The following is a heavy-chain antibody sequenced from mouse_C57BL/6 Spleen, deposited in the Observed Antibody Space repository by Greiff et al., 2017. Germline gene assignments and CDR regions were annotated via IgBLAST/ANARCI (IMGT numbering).Heavy chain of an antibody. CDR3: ARRGNYYAMDY. Sequence: QVQLKQSGAELMKPGASVKLSCKATGYTFTGYWIEWVKQRPGHGLEWIGEILPGGGSTNYNEKFKGKATFTADTSSNTAYMQLSSLTTEDSAIYYCARRGNYYAMDYWGQGTSVTVSS. CDR1: GYTFTGYW. V-gene: IGHV1-9*01. CDR2: ILPGGGST. J-gene: IGHJ4*01.